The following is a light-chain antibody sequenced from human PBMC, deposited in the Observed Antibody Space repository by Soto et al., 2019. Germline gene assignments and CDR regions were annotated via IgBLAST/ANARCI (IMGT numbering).Light chain of an antibody. CDR2: DDS. Sequence: SYELTQPPSVSVAPGQTARISCGGNNIGSKSVCWYQQKLGQAPVLVVYDDSDRPSGIPARFSGSNSGNTATLTITRVEAGDEADYFCQVWNTSSDHPRVFGTGTKVTVL. V-gene: IGLV3-21*02. CDR1: NIGSKS. J-gene: IGLJ1*01. CDR3: QVWNTSSDHPRV.